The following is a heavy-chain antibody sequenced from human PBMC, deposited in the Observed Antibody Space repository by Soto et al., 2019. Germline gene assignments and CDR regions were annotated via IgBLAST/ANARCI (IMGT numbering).Heavy chain of an antibody. D-gene: IGHD3-22*01. J-gene: IGHJ6*02. CDR2: IWYDGSNK. Sequence: GGSLRLSCAASGFTFSSYGMHWVRQAPGKGLEWVAVIWYDGSNKYYADSVKGRFTISRDNSKNTLYLQMNSLRAEDTAVYYCARDRNYYDSSGYPPHYYYYGMDVWGQGTTVTVSS. V-gene: IGHV3-33*01. CDR1: GFTFSSYG. CDR3: ARDRNYYDSSGYPPHYYYYGMDV.